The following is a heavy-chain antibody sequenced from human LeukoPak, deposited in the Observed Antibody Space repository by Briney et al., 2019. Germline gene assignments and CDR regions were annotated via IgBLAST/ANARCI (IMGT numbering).Heavy chain of an antibody. V-gene: IGHV3-23*01. CDR1: GFTFSSYA. D-gene: IGHD2-2*01. CDR3: ALGYCSSTSCSG. J-gene: IGHJ4*02. Sequence: GGSLRLSCAASGFTFSSYAMSWVRQAPGKGLEWVSGISGSGGTTYYADSVKGRFTISRDNAKNSLYLQMNSLRAEDTAVYYCALGYCSSTSCSGGGQGTLVTSPQ. CDR2: ISGSGGTT.